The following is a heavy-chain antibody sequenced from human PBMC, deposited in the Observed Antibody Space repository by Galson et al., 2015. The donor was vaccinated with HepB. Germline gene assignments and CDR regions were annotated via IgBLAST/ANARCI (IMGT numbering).Heavy chain of an antibody. CDR3: ARPRSSYDTTDGFEV. D-gene: IGHD4-11*01. V-gene: IGHV3-21*01. Sequence: SLRLSCAASGFTFSSYNMNWVRQAPGKGLEWVSFISISTRYIYYADSVKGRFTISRDNAKNSLYLQMNSLRAEDTAVYYCARPRSSYDTTDGFEVWGHGTMVTVSS. J-gene: IGHJ3*01. CDR1: GFTFSSYN. CDR2: ISISTRYI.